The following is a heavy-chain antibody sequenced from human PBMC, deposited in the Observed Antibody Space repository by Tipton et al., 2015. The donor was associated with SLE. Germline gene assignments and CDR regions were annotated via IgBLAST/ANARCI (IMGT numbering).Heavy chain of an antibody. CDR3: ARHSGYYGLDV. V-gene: IGHV4-59*08. J-gene: IGHJ6*02. CDR1: GDSINTDN. D-gene: IGHD6-19*01. Sequence: LRLSCTVSGDSINTDNWSWIRQPPGKGLEWIGYIYSRGTTNYNPSLKGRLTISLDTSKKRLSLQLTSVTAADTAVYYCARHSGYYGLDVWGQGTTVTVSS. CDR2: IYSRGTT.